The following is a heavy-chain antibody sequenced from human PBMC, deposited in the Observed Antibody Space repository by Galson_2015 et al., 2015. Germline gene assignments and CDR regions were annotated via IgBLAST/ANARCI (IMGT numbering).Heavy chain of an antibody. D-gene: IGHD3-16*02. Sequence: SLRLSCAGSGFTFSNAWMNWVRQAPGKGLEWIGRIKSKANGGTTDYAAPVKGRLTISGDDSRNTVYLQMDSLHTEDTAVYYCVTGLYLDFWGQGALVTASS. CDR2: IKSKANGGTT. V-gene: IGHV3-15*01. CDR3: VTGLYLDF. CDR1: GFTFSNAW. J-gene: IGHJ4*02.